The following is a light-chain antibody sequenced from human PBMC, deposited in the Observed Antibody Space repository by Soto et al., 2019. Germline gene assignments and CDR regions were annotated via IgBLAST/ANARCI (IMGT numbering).Light chain of an antibody. V-gene: IGKV1-5*01. CDR3: QQYETFSGT. Sequence: DIQMTQSPSTLPASVGDRVTITCRASQSISNWLAWYQQKPGEAPKLLIYDASALPRGVPSRFSGSGSGTKFTLTIASLQPDDFATYHCQQYETFSGTFGPGTKVDNK. J-gene: IGKJ1*01. CDR2: DAS. CDR1: QSISNW.